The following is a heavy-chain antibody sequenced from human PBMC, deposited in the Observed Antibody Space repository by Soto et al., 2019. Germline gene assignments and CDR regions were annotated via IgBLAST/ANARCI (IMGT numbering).Heavy chain of an antibody. CDR2: ISYDGSNK. CDR1: GFTFSSYA. Sequence: QVQLVESGGGVVQPGRSLRLSCAASGFTFSSYAMHWVRQAPGKGLEWVAVISYDGSNKYYADSVKGRFTISRDNSKNTLYLQMNSLRAEDTAVYYCARPNRDVLRYFDWAPNYYYGMDVWGQGTTVTVSS. V-gene: IGHV3-30-3*01. D-gene: IGHD3-9*01. CDR3: ARPNRDVLRYFDWAPNYYYGMDV. J-gene: IGHJ6*02.